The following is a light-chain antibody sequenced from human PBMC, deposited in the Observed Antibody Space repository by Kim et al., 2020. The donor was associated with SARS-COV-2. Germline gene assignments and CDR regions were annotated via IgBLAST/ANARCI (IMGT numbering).Light chain of an antibody. V-gene: IGKV3-20*01. CDR2: GAS. J-gene: IGKJ1*01. CDR1: QSVSSNY. CDR3: QQYSSSPAT. Sequence: SPGERATLSCRASQSVSSNYLAWYQQKPGQAPRLLIYGASSRATGIPDRLSGSRSGTDFTLTITRLEPEDFAVYYCQQYSSSPATFGQGTKVDIK.